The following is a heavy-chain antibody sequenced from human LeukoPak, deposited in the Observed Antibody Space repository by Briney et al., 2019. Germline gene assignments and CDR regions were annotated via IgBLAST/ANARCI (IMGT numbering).Heavy chain of an antibody. CDR3: ARGRGTTAPLY. D-gene: IGHD1-7*01. CDR2: IYYSGSP. J-gene: IGHJ4*02. CDR1: GGSISSYY. Sequence: TSETLSLTCTVSGGSISSYYWSWIRQPPGKGLEWIGYIYYSGSPNYNPSLKSRVTISVDTSKNQFSLKLSSVTAADTAVYYCARGRGTTAPLYWGQGTLVTVSS. V-gene: IGHV4-59*01.